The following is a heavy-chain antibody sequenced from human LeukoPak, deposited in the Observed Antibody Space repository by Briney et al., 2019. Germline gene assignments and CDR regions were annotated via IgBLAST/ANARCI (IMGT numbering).Heavy chain of an antibody. CDR3: TTDVVGTVIGY. J-gene: IGHJ4*02. Sequence: GGSLRLSCAASGFTFSSYAMSWVRQAPGKGLEWVSAISGSGGSTYYADSVKGRFTISRDNSKNTLYLQMNSLRAEDTGVYYCTTDVVGTVIGYWGQGTLVAVSS. CDR2: ISGSGGST. V-gene: IGHV3-23*01. D-gene: IGHD1-26*01. CDR1: GFTFSSYA.